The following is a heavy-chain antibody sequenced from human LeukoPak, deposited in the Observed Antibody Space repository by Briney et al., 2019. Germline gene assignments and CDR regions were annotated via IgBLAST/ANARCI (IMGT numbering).Heavy chain of an antibody. CDR3: AKNTAMAWYYFDY. CDR2: ISGSGGST. J-gene: IGHJ4*02. D-gene: IGHD5-18*01. Sequence: GGSLRLSCAASGFTFSSYAMSWVRQAPGKGLEWVSAISGSGGSTYYADSVKGRFTISRENSKNTLYLQMNSLRAEDTAVYYCAKNTAMAWYYFDYWGQGTLVTVSS. V-gene: IGHV3-23*01. CDR1: GFTFSSYA.